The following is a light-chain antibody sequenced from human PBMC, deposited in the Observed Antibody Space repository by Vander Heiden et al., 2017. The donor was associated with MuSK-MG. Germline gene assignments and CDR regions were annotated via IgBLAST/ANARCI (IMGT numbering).Light chain of an antibody. CDR1: QSIGIK. CDR2: GAS. J-gene: IGKJ5*01. Sequence: EIVMTQSPATLSVSPGERATLSCGASQSIGIKLAWFQHRPGQAPRLLIYGASNMASVIPGRFSGSGSGTDFTLTINSLQSEDFAVYYCLQYDSWPRTFGQGTRLEIK. CDR3: LQYDSWPRT. V-gene: IGKV3-15*01.